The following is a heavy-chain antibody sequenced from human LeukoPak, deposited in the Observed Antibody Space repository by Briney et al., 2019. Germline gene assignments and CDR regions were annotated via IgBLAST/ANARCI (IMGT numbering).Heavy chain of an antibody. CDR3: AKVETSGGANCYALDY. CDR1: GFTFSSYA. J-gene: IGHJ4*02. V-gene: IGHV3-23*01. D-gene: IGHD2-2*01. CDR2: ISGSDGST. Sequence: PGGSLRLSCAASGFTFSSYAMTWVRQAPDKGLERVSAISGSDGSTYYADSVKGRFTISRDDSQNTLYLQMNSLSAEDTAVYYCAKVETSGGANCYALDYWGQGTLVTVSS.